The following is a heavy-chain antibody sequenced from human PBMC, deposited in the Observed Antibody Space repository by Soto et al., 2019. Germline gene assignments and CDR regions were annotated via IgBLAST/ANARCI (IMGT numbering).Heavy chain of an antibody. J-gene: IGHJ5*02. Sequence: QVQLRESGPGLVKPSGTLSLTCVVSGASISSTYWWSWVRQPPGKGLEWIGEIYHTGSTKYNPSLKSRVTISIDKSNNEFPLKLNSVTAADTAVYYCATLPPRIEVVVTPIPTWGQGILVTVSS. CDR2: IYHTGST. V-gene: IGHV4-4*02. CDR1: GASISSTYW. D-gene: IGHD2-15*01. CDR3: ATLPPRIEVVVTPIPT.